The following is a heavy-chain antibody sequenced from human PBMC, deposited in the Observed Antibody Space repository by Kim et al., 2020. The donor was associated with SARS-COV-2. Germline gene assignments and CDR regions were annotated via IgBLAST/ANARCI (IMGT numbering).Heavy chain of an antibody. CDR2: ISGSGGST. J-gene: IGHJ6*02. D-gene: IGHD1-1*01. Sequence: GGSLRLSCAASGFTFSSYAMSWVRQAPGKGLEWVSAISGSGGSTYYADSVKGRFTISRDNSKNTLYLQMNSLRAEDTAVYYCAKDGVPRPPYYYYYYGMDVWGQGTTVTVSS. CDR3: AKDGVPRPPYYYYYYGMDV. CDR1: GFTFSSYA. V-gene: IGHV3-23*01.